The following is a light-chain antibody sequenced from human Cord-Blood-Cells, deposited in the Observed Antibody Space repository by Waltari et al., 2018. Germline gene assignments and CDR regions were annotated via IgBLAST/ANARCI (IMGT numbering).Light chain of an antibody. CDR2: SNN. CDR1: SSNIGSNP. CDR3: AAWDDSLNGWV. V-gene: IGLV1-44*01. J-gene: IGLJ3*02. Sequence: QSVLTQPPSASGTPGQRVTISCSGRSSNIGSNPVNWYQQLPGTAPNLLIYSNNQRPSGVPDRFSGSKSGTSASLAISGLQSEDEADYYCAAWDDSLNGWVFGGGTKLTVL.